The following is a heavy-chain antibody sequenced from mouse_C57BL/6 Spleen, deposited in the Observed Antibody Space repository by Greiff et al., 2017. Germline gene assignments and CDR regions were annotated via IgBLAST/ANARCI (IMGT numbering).Heavy chain of an antibody. CDR1: GYTFTSYG. J-gene: IGHJ4*01. CDR2: ISPRSGNT. CDR3: TIQSNSYAMNY. V-gene: IGHV1-81*01. Sequence: VQLQQPGAELARPGASVKLSCKASGYTFTSYGISWVKQRTGQGLEWIGEISPRSGNTYYNEKFKGKATLTAYKSSSTAYMELRSVTSECSAVYFCTIQSNSYAMNYWGQKASVTISS. D-gene: IGHD2-5*01.